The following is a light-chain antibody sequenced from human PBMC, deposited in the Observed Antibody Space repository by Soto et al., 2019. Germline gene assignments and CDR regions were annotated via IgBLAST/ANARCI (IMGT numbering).Light chain of an antibody. CDR1: VGL. V-gene: IGLV2-14*02. CDR3: SSFRSGSTLYV. CDR2: DDT. Sequence: QSALTQPASVSGSPGQSITISCTGTVGLVSWYQQHPGKVPKLIIYDDTKRPSGVSSRFSGSKSGNTASLTISGLQAEDEADYYCSSFRSGSTLYVFGTGTKVTVL. J-gene: IGLJ1*01.